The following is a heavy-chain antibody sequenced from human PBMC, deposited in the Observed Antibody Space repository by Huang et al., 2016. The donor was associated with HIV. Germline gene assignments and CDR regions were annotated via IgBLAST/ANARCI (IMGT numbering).Heavy chain of an antibody. D-gene: IGHD2-2*01. V-gene: IGHV4-39*01. J-gene: IGHJ3*02. CDR1: GGSISSSSYY. CDR2: IYYSGST. Sequence: QLQLQESGPGLVKPSETLSLTCSVSGGSISSSSYYWGWIRQPPGQGLEWIGSIYYSGSTFYTPSLKSRVTIAVDTPKNQFALGLSAVTAADTSVYYCARHMDCSSSSCLAGGHERGPFDMWGQGTMVTVSS. CDR3: ARHMDCSSSSCLAGGHERGPFDM.